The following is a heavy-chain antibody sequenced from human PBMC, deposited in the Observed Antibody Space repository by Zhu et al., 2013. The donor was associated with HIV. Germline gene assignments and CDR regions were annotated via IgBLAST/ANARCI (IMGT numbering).Heavy chain of an antibody. V-gene: IGHV1-69*01. CDR3: AIHWYTGTLGPFDY. CDR2: IIPIFYIP. CDR1: GGTFSSFA. Sequence: QVQLVQSGAEVKKPGSSVKVSCKASGGTFSSFAIGWVRQAPGQGLEWVGGIIPIFYIPKDTQRFHYAQQFQGRVTITADDSTRTAYMELSSLRFDDTAVYFCAIHWYTGTLGPFDYWGQGTLVTVAS. D-gene: IGHD1-26*01. J-gene: IGHJ4*02.